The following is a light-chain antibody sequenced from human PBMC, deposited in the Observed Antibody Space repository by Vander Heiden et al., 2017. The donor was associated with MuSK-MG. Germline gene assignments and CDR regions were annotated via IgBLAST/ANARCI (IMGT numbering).Light chain of an antibody. CDR3: QQSYSTYT. V-gene: IGKV1-39*01. CDR2: AAS. CDR1: QSISSY. Sequence: DIQMTQSPSSLSASVGDRVTITCRASQSISSYLNWYQQKPGKAPKLLIYAASRLQSGVPSRFSGSGSGTDFTLTISRLQPEDFANYYWQQSYSTYTFGQGTKLEIK. J-gene: IGKJ2*01.